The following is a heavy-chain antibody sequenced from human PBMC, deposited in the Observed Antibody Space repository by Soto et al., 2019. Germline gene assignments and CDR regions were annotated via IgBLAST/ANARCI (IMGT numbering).Heavy chain of an antibody. Sequence: QVQLQQWGAGLLKTSETLSLTCGVYGGSFSAYYWSWIRQPPGKGLEWIGEINHGGSTNYSPSLKSRVTISVDTSQNQLSLRLTSVTAADTAVYYCARVGSGFDYWGQGTLVTVSS. CDR2: INHGGST. CDR1: GGSFSAYY. J-gene: IGHJ4*02. V-gene: IGHV4-34*01. D-gene: IGHD5-12*01. CDR3: ARVGSGFDY.